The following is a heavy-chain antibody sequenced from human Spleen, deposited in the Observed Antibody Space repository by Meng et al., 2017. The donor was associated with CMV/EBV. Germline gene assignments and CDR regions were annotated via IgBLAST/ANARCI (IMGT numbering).Heavy chain of an antibody. D-gene: IGHD3-22*01. Sequence: GGSLRRSCAASGFTFSSYAMHWVRQAPGKGLAWVAVISYDGSNKYYADSVKGRFTISRDNSKNTLYLQMGSLRAEDTAVYYCARGYYDSSGYFYKWFDPWGQGTLVTVSS. CDR1: GFTFSSYA. J-gene: IGHJ5*02. V-gene: IGHV3-30*14. CDR3: ARGYYDSSGYFYKWFDP. CDR2: ISYDGSNK.